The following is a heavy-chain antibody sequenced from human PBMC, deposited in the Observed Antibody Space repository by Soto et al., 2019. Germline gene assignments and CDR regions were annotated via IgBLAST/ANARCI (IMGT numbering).Heavy chain of an antibody. CDR2: MNPNSGNT. D-gene: IGHD4-17*01. CDR3: ARVGPNLTTVVTLWSRYYYYGIDV. J-gene: IGHJ6*02. V-gene: IGHV1-8*01. Sequence: ASVKVSCKASGYTFTSYDINWVRQATGQGLEWMGWMNPNSGNTGYAQKFQGRVTMTRNTSISTPYMKLSSLRSEDTALYYCARVGPNLTTVVTLWSRYYYYGIDVWGQGTTVTVSS. CDR1: GYTFTSYD.